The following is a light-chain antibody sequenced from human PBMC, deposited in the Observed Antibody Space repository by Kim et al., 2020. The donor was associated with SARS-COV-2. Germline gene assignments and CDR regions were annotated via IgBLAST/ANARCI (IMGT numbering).Light chain of an antibody. CDR3: QQYGNSPDT. CDR2: GAS. CDR1: QSLSSTY. V-gene: IGKV3-20*01. J-gene: IGKJ1*01. Sequence: EIVLTQSPGTLSLSPGESATLSCRASQSLSSTYLAWYQQKPGQAPRLLLYGASRRATGIPDRFSGSGSGTDFTLTISRLEPEDFAVYYCQQYGNSPDTFGQGTKVDIK.